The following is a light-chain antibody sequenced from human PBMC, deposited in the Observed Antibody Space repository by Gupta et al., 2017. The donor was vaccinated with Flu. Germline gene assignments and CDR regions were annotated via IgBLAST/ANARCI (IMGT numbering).Light chain of an antibody. CDR2: WAS. CDR3: QQYYSAALT. J-gene: IGKJ4*01. Sequence: SLGERATINCKSSQSVLYSSNNKNYLAWYQQKPGQPPKLLIYWASTRESGVPDRFSGSGSGTDFTLTISSLQAEDVAVYYCQQYYSAALTFDGGTKVEIK. CDR1: QSVLYSSNNKNY. V-gene: IGKV4-1*01.